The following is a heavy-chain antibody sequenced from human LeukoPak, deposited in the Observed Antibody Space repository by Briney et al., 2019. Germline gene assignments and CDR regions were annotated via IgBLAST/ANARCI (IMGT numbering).Heavy chain of an antibody. V-gene: IGHV4-59*01. CDR1: GGSISSYY. D-gene: IGHD6-19*01. J-gene: IGHJ4*02. CDR3: ARGETYSSGLVDY. CDR2: IYYSGST. Sequence: SETLSLTCTVSGGSISSYYWSWIRQPPGKGLEWIGYIYYSGSTNYNPSLKSRVTISVDTSKNQFSLKLSSATAADTAVYYCARGETYSSGLVDYWGQGTLVTVSS.